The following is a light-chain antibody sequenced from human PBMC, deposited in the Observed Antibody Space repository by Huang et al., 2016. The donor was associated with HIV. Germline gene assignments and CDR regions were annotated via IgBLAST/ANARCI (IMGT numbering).Light chain of an antibody. J-gene: IGKJ4*01. Sequence: IILTKSPGTLSLSPGERATLSCKASQNVGSSYLACYQQKPGQAPRILIYGASRRDSGIPDRFSGRGSGTDFTLPISMLEPNDFAMYYCQQYGDPLTFGGGTKVEIK. CDR1: QNVGSSY. V-gene: IGKV3-20*01. CDR3: QQYGDPLT. CDR2: GAS.